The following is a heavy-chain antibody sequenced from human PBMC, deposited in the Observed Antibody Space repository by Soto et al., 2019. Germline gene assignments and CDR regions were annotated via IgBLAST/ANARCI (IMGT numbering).Heavy chain of an antibody. D-gene: IGHD3-3*01. Sequence: QAQLVQSGAEVKKPGASVKVSCKASGYTFTSYDINWVRQAPGQGLEWLGWMDPNSGSTDYAQNFQGRVTMTRNISINTAHMELSSLRSEDTAVYYCARERKFDFWRKGLDVWGQGTTVTVSS. CDR3: ARERKFDFWRKGLDV. CDR1: GYTFTSYD. CDR2: MDPNSGST. J-gene: IGHJ6*02. V-gene: IGHV1-8*01.